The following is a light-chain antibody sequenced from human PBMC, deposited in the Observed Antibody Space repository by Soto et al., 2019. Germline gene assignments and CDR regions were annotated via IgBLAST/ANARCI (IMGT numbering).Light chain of an antibody. V-gene: IGKV1-39*01. CDR2: EAS. Sequence: DIQMTQSPSSLSASVGDRVTITCRASQTSATYINWYQQKSGSAPRLLIYEASGLQSGAPSRFSGSGSGTHFVLTISNFQPEDSATDFCQQTYTNPQTFGQGTKVDIK. CDR3: QQTYTNPQT. CDR1: QTSATY. J-gene: IGKJ1*01.